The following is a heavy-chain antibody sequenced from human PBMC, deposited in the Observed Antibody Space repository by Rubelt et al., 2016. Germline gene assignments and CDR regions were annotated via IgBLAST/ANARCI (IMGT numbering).Heavy chain of an antibody. J-gene: IGHJ2*01. D-gene: IGHD1-26*01. CDR2: INAGNGNT. CDR1: GGTFSSYA. Sequence: QVQLVQSGAEVKKPGSSVKVSCKASGGTFSSYAISWVRQAPGQGLEWMGWINAGNGNTKYSQKFQGRVTITRDTSASTAYMELSSLRSEDTAVYYCARDIYSGSYWYFDLWGRGTLVTVSS. CDR3: ARDIYSGSYWYFDL. V-gene: IGHV1-3*01.